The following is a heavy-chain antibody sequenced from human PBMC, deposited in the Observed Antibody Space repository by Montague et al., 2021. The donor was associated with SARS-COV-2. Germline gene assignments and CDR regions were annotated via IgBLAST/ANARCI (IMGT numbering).Heavy chain of an antibody. Sequence: SLRLSCAASGFTFNIYGMHWVRQAPGKGLEWVAVIWYDGSNKYSSGSVXGRFTISRDNSKNTLYLQMNSLRAEDTAVYYCARESPLRLGELSSIDYWGQGTLVTVSS. D-gene: IGHD3-16*02. CDR3: ARESPLRLGELSSIDY. CDR1: GFTFNIYG. CDR2: IWYDGSNK. J-gene: IGHJ4*02. V-gene: IGHV3-33*01.